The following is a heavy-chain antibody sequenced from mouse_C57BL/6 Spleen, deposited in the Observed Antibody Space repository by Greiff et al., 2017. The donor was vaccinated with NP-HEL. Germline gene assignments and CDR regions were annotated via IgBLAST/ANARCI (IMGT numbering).Heavy chain of an antibody. V-gene: IGHV5-4*01. Sequence: EVQLQESGGGLVKPGGSLKLSCAASGFTFSSYAMSWVRQTPEKRLEWVATISDGGSYTYYPDNVKGRFTISRDNAKNNLYLQMSHLKSEDTAMYYCARDDGYYDFDYWGQGTTLTVSS. CDR2: ISDGGSYT. CDR3: ARDDGYYDFDY. J-gene: IGHJ2*01. D-gene: IGHD2-3*01. CDR1: GFTFSSYA.